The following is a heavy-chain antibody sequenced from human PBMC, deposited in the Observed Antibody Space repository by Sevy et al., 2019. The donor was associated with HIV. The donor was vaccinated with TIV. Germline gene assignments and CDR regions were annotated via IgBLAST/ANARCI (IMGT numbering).Heavy chain of an antibody. CDR3: ATTKDYYDSSGSPFDD. Sequence: ASVKVSCKVSGSTLTRLAIHWVRQAPGKGPEWMGSFDPEDGETIYSQKFQGRVTMTEDTSTDTGYTGLSSLRSEDTAVYYCATTKDYYDSSGSPFDDWGQGTLVTVSS. D-gene: IGHD3-22*01. J-gene: IGHJ4*02. CDR1: GSTLTRLA. V-gene: IGHV1-24*01. CDR2: FDPEDGET.